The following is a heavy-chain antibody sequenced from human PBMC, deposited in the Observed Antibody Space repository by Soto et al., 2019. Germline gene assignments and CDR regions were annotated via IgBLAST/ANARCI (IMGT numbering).Heavy chain of an antibody. Sequence: GESLKISCKGSGYSFTSYWISWVRQMPGKGLEWMGRIDPSDSYTNYSPSFQGHVTISADKSISTAYLQWSSLKASDTAMYYCARRKPHDYGDYAGPGGFYYYYMDVWGKGTTVTVSS. V-gene: IGHV5-10-1*01. CDR1: GYSFTSYW. CDR3: ARRKPHDYGDYAGPGGFYYYYMDV. D-gene: IGHD4-17*01. J-gene: IGHJ6*03. CDR2: IDPSDSYT.